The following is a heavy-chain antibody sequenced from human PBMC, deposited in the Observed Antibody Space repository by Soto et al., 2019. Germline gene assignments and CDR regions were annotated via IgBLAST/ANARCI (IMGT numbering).Heavy chain of an antibody. CDR1: GGSISSYY. Sequence: SETLSLTCTVSGGSISSYYWSWIRQPPGKGLEWIGYIYYSGSTNYNPSLKSRVTISVDTSKNQFSLKLSSVTAADTAVYYCARLPVPPASGYPGYYYYMDVRGKRTTVTGSS. CDR2: IYYSGST. J-gene: IGHJ6*03. V-gene: IGHV4-59*01. D-gene: IGHD3-3*01. CDR3: ARLPVPPASGYPGYYYYMDV.